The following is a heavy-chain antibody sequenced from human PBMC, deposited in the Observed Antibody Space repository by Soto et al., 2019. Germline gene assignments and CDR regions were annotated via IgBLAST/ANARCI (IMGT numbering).Heavy chain of an antibody. V-gene: IGHV2-5*02. CDR1: GFSLNTGGVG. J-gene: IGHJ3*02. D-gene: IGHD7-27*01. CDR2: IYWDDDK. Sequence: QITLKESGPTLMKPTQTLTLTCTFSGFSLNTGGVGVGWIRQPPGKALEWLALIYWDDDKRYRPSLKSRLTITKDTSKDQVVLTMTNMDAVDTATYYCAHSGPNWGNAFDIWGPGTTVTISS. CDR3: AHSGPNWGNAFDI.